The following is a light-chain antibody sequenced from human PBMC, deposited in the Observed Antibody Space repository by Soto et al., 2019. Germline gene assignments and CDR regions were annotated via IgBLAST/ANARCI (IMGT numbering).Light chain of an antibody. Sequence: DIQLTQSPPSLSASVGDAVTITCQASQDITNYLNWYQQKSGKSPKLLIFDAANLERGVPSRFSGSGSGTHFTFTISSLQPEDVATYYCQQYENPPLTFGGGTKVE. CDR2: DAA. CDR3: QQYENPPLT. CDR1: QDITNY. J-gene: IGKJ4*01. V-gene: IGKV1-33*01.